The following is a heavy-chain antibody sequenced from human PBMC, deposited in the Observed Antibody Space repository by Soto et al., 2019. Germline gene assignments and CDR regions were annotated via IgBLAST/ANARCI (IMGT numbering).Heavy chain of an antibody. CDR3: ARGNINVVEGLVSWFDP. CDR1: CGSINSTGFT. D-gene: IGHD2-8*01. Sequence: SETLSLTCTVSCGSINSTGFTANWIRQSPGKGLEWIGYIYQSGSTFYNPSLRSRVTISADRSKNQFSLNLNSVTAADTAVYYCARGNINVVEGLVSWFDPWGQGTLVTVSS. J-gene: IGHJ5*02. CDR2: IYQSGST. V-gene: IGHV4-30-2*06.